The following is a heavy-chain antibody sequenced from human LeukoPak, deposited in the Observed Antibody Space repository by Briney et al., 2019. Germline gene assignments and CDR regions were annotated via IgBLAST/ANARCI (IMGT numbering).Heavy chain of an antibody. V-gene: IGHV4-39*07. CDR2: INHSGST. J-gene: IGHJ4*02. CDR1: GGSISSSSYY. CDR3: ARRGSGYYSFDY. Sequence: PSETLSLTCTVSGGSISSSSYYWGWIRQPPGKGLEWIGEINHSGSTNYNPSLKSRVTISVDTSKNQFSLKLSSVTAADTAVYYCARRGSGYYSFDYWGQGTLVTVSS. D-gene: IGHD3-22*01.